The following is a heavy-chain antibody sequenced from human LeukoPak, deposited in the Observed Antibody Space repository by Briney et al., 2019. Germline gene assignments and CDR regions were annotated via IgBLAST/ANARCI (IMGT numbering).Heavy chain of an antibody. CDR3: ATAPSRITLFGVVPYYFDY. CDR2: ISSSGSTI. CDR1: GFTFSDYY. J-gene: IGHJ4*02. V-gene: IGHV3-11*01. Sequence: GGSLRLSCAASGFTFSDYYMSWIRQAPGKELEWVSYISSSGSTIYYADSVKGRFTISRDNAKSSLYLQINSLRAEDTALYYCATAPSRITLFGVVPYYFDYWGQGSLVTVSS. D-gene: IGHD3-3*01.